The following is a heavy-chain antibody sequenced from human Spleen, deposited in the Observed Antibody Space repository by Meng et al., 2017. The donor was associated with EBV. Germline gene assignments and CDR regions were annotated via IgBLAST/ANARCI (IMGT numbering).Heavy chain of an antibody. Sequence: HVQLVQSGAEVKKPRASVKVSCKASGYTFTDYYMHWVRQPPGQGLEWMGRNNPNSGGTNYAQNFQGRVTMTRDTSISTAYMELSRLTSDDTAVYYCAGAIMAAAGHDYWGQGTLVTVSS. J-gene: IGHJ4*02. CDR2: NNPNSGGT. CDR1: GYTFTDYY. CDR3: AGAIMAAAGHDY. V-gene: IGHV1-2*06. D-gene: IGHD6-13*01.